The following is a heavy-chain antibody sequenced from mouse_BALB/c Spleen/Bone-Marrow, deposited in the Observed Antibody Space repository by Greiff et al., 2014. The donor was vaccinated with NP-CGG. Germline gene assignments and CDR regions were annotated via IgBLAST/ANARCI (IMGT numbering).Heavy chain of an antibody. CDR2: IDPENGDT. CDR1: GFNIKDYY. Sequence: EVKLMESGADLVRSGASVKLSCTASGFNIKDYYMHWVKQRPEQGLEWIGWIDPENGDTEYAPKFQGKATMTADTSSNTAYLQLSSLTSEDTAVYYCNARGDYDFDYFDYWGQGTTLTVSS. V-gene: IGHV14-4*02. D-gene: IGHD2-4*01. CDR3: NARGDYDFDYFDY. J-gene: IGHJ2*01.